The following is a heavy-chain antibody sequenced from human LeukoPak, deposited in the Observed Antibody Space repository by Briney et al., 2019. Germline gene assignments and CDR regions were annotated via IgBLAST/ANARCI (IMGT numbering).Heavy chain of an antibody. D-gene: IGHD3-10*01. J-gene: IGHJ4*02. V-gene: IGHV3-30*03. CDR3: ASPPTMVRGVTRDY. Sequence: GGSLRLSCAASGFTFSSYGMHWVRQAPGKGLEWVAVISYDGSNKYYADSVKGRFTISRDNSKNTLYLQMNSLRAEDTAVYYCASPPTMVRGVTRDYWGQGTLVTVSS. CDR1: GFTFSSYG. CDR2: ISYDGSNK.